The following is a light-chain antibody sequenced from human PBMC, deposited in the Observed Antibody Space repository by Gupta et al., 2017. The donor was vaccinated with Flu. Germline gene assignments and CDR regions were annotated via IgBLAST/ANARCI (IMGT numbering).Light chain of an antibody. V-gene: IGLV3-21*02. CDR2: DDG. CDR1: NIGSKS. Sequence: YVLPQPPPVSVAPGQTASIPGGGTNIGSKSVPWYQQKQGQAPVLVVDDDGDRPSGIPGRFSGSNSWNAATLTISGVEAGDEADYCCQLWDSSGTPGVFGGGTKLTVL. J-gene: IGLJ3*02. CDR3: QLWDSSGTPGV.